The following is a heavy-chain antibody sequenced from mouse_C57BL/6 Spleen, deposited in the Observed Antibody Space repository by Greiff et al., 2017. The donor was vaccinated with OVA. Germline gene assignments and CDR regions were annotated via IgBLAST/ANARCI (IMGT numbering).Heavy chain of an antibody. V-gene: IGHV10-1*01. CDR1: GFSFNTYA. J-gene: IGHJ1*03. D-gene: IGHD1-1*01. CDR2: IRSKSNNYAT. Sequence: EVQRVESGGGLVQPKGSLKLSCAASGFSFNTYAMNWVRQAPGKGLEWVARIRSKSNNYATYYADSGKDRFTISRADSESMLYLQMNNLKREDTAMYYGVRHGAYYGNSYGYCDVWGTGTTVTVSS. CDR3: VRHGAYYGNSYGYCDV.